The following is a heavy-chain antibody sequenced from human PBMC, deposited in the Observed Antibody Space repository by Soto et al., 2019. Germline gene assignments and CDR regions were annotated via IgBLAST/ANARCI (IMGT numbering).Heavy chain of an antibody. Sequence: QVQLVQSGAEVKKPGSSVKVSCKASGGNFTSYAISWVRQAPGQGLEFMGGIVPLFGTTNYARKFRGRVTVTADESTSTVYMEMSSLRSEDTAVYYCAKESGRSWYNWFDPWGQVNLVTVST. CDR2: IVPLFGTT. J-gene: IGHJ5*02. CDR3: AKESGRSWYNWFDP. CDR1: GGNFTSYA. D-gene: IGHD6-13*01. V-gene: IGHV1-69*01.